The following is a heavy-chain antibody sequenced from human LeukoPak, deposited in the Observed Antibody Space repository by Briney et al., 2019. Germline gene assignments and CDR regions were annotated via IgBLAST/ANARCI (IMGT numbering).Heavy chain of an antibody. D-gene: IGHD3-9*01. V-gene: IGHV3-53*01. CDR3: ARVRVTGYSNFAY. CDR1: GFTISSYY. J-gene: IGHJ4*02. CDR2: IHHSGNT. Sequence: GGSLRLSCAASGFTISSYYMAWVRQAPGKGLEWVSVIHHSGNTDYADSVKGRFTISRDNSKNTVYLQMSSLRAEDTAVYYCARVRVTGYSNFAYWGQGTLVTVSS.